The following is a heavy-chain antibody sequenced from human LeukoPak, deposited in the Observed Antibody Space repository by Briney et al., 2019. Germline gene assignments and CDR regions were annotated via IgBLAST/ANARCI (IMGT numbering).Heavy chain of an antibody. J-gene: IGHJ5*02. V-gene: IGHV1-69*13. D-gene: IGHD4-11*01. Sequence: ASVKVSCKASGGIFSSYAISWVRQAPGQGLERMGGIIPIFGTANYAQKFQGRVTITADESTSTAYMELSSLRSDDTAVYYCARGGTVTSWFDPWGQGTLVTVSS. CDR2: IIPIFGTA. CDR1: GGIFSSYA. CDR3: ARGGTVTSWFDP.